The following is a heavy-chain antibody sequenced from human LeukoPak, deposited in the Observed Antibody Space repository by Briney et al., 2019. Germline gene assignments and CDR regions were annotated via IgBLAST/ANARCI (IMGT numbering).Heavy chain of an antibody. CDR3: ARDALHDAFDI. CDR1: GYTFTGYY. Sequence: GASVKVSCKAAGYTFTGYYMHWVRQAPGQGPEWMGWINPNSGGTNYAQKFQGRVTMTRDTSISTAYMELSRLRSDDTAVYYCARDALHDAFDIWGQGTMVTVSS. V-gene: IGHV1-2*02. CDR2: INPNSGGT. J-gene: IGHJ3*02.